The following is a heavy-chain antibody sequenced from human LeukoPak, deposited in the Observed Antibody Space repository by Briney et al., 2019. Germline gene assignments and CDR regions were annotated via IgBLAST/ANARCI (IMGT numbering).Heavy chain of an antibody. CDR1: GGSISSGGYS. J-gene: IGHJ4*02. Sequence: TSETLSLTCAVSGGSISSGGYSWSWIRQPPGKGLEWIGYIYHSGSTYYNPSLKSRVTISVDRSKNQFSLKLSSVTAADTAVYYCARNSYDFRSGSQPPYFDYWGQGTLVTVSS. V-gene: IGHV4-30-2*01. D-gene: IGHD3-3*01. CDR3: ARNSYDFRSGSQPPYFDY. CDR2: IYHSGST.